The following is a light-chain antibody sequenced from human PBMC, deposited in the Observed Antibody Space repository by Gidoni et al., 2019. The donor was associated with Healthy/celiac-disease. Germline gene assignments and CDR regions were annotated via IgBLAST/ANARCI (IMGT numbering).Light chain of an antibody. CDR1: SSDVGSYNR. V-gene: IGLV2-18*01. J-gene: IGLJ2*01. Sequence: QSALTQPPPVSGSPGQSVTISCTGTSSDVGSYNRVSWYQQPPGTAPKLMIYEVSNRPSGVPDRFSGSKSGNTASLTISGLQAEDEADYYCSLYTSSSTSVVFGGGTKLTVL. CDR3: SLYTSSSTSVV. CDR2: EVS.